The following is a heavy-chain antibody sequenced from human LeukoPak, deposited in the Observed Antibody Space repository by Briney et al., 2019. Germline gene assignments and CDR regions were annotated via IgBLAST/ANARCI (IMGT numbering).Heavy chain of an antibody. CDR3: AREGCSTSCYWGYYYHMDV. D-gene: IGHD2-2*01. V-gene: IGHV4-39*07. Sequence: SETLSLTCTVSGGSISSYYWGWIRQPPGKGLEWIGSIYYSGSTYYNPSLKSRVTISVDTSKNQFSLKLSSVTTADTAVYYCAREGCSTSCYWGYYYHMDVWGKGTTVTVSS. CDR2: IYYSGST. CDR1: GGSISSYY. J-gene: IGHJ6*03.